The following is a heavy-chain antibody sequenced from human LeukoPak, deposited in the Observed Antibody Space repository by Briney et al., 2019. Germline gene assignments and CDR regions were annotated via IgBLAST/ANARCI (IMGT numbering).Heavy chain of an antibody. Sequence: QTGGSLRLSCAAAGFTFSSYAMSWVRQAPGKGLEWVSAISGGGGSTYYADSVKGRFTISRDNSKNTLYLQMNSLRAEDTAVYYCASYGGVDYWGQGTLVTVSS. CDR1: GFTFSSYA. D-gene: IGHD4-23*01. CDR3: ASYGGVDY. J-gene: IGHJ4*02. V-gene: IGHV3-23*01. CDR2: ISGGGGST.